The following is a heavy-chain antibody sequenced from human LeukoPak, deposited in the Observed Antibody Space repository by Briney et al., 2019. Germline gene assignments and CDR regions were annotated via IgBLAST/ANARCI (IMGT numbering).Heavy chain of an antibody. CDR1: GGTFSSYS. CDR2: IIPIFRTP. V-gene: IGHV1-69*13. J-gene: IGHJ5*02. D-gene: IGHD3-10*01. CDR3: ARGGSGSRNYYHPVSGAYWFDP. Sequence: SVKVSCKASGGTFSSYSISWVRQAPGQGLEWMGGIIPIFRTPNYAQKFQGRVTITADDSTSTAYMDLSSLRSEDTAVYYCARGGSGSRNYYHPVSGAYWFDPWGQGTLVTVSS.